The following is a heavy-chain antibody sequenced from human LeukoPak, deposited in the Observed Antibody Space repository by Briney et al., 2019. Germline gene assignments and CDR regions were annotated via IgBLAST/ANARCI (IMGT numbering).Heavy chain of an antibody. CDR2: IRYDAHDK. V-gene: IGHV3-30*02. Sequence: GSLSLSCAASGFTFSICGMHWVRQAPGKGLEWVAFIRYDAHDKYYSESVKGRFTISRDNSKNTLYLQMNSLTTEDTAVYYCAKGATLTPEFYYYYMDVWGKGTTVTISS. CDR1: GFTFSICG. J-gene: IGHJ6*03. CDR3: AKGATLTPEFYYYYMDV. D-gene: IGHD5-24*01.